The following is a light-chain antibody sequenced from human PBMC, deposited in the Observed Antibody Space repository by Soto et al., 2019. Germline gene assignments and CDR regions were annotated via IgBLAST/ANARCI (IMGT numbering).Light chain of an antibody. J-gene: IGLJ3*02. CDR2: EVS. CDR1: SSDVGAYDY. Sequence: QSVLTQPASVSGSPGQSITISCTGTSSDVGAYDYVSWYQHHPGKAPKLLIYEVSNRPSGVSNRFSGSKSGNTASLTISGLQAEDEADYYCSSYTISSTLVVFGGGTKVTVL. CDR3: SSYTISSTLVV. V-gene: IGLV2-14*01.